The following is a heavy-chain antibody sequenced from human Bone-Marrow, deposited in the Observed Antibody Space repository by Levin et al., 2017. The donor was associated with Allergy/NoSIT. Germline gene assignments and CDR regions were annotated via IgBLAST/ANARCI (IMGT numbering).Heavy chain of an antibody. Sequence: KPGESLKISCVGSGFTFNNAWLSWVRQAPGKGLEWVGRIKSKTDGETIEYAAPVKGRFTISRDDSKNTLFLQMDSLKSEDTSVYYCTTCGDSFYYGSGSKFYYYYYMDVWGKGTTVTVSS. J-gene: IGHJ6*03. CDR2: IKSKTDGETI. CDR1: GFTFNNAW. D-gene: IGHD3-10*01. CDR3: TTCGDSFYYGSGSKFYYYYYMDV. V-gene: IGHV3-15*01.